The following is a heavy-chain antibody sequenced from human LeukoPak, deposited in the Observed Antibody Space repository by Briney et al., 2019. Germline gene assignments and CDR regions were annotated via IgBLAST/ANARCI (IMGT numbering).Heavy chain of an antibody. CDR2: ITGSGGST. CDR3: AKFGGLLHYYGMDV. V-gene: IGHV3-23*01. D-gene: IGHD2-15*01. CDR1: GFTFSSYA. J-gene: IGHJ6*02. Sequence: GGSLRLSCAASGFTFSSYAMTWVRQAPGKGLEWVSAITGSGGSTNYADSVKGRFTISRDNSKNTLYLQMNSLRAEDTAVYYCAKFGGLLHYYGMDVWGQGTTVTVSS.